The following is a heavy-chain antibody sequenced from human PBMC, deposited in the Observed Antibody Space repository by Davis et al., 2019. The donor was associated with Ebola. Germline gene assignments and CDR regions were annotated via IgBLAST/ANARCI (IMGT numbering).Heavy chain of an antibody. CDR1: GGTFSSYA. V-gene: IGHV1-69*13. CDR2: IIPIFGTA. J-gene: IGHJ5*02. CDR3: ARDENDYVIGFGWFDP. D-gene: IGHD4-17*01. Sequence: SVKVSCKASGGTFSSYAISWVRQAPGQGLEWMGGIIPIFGTANYAQKFQGRVTITADESTSTAYMELRSLRSDDTAVYYCARDENDYVIGFGWFDPWGQGTLVTVSS.